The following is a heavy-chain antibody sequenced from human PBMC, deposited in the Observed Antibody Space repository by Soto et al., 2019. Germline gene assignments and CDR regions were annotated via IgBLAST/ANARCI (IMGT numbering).Heavy chain of an antibody. CDR1: GFSFSSYS. Sequence: EVQLVESGGGLVKPGGSLRLSCAASGFSFSSYSMNWVRQAPGKGLEWVSSISGSGRSTYDADSLKGRITISRDNTKNSVYLQMNSLRAEDSAMYYCTRDQTVIKDHDAFDIWGQGTMVTVSP. J-gene: IGHJ3*02. CDR2: ISGSGRST. V-gene: IGHV3-21*01. D-gene: IGHD4-17*01. CDR3: TRDQTVIKDHDAFDI.